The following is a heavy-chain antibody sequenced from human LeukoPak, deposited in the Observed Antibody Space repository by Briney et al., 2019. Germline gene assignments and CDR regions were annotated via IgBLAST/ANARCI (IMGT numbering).Heavy chain of an antibody. V-gene: IGHV3-11*01. Sequence: PGGTLRLSCAASGFTFSDYYMSWIRQPPRTGLGRVSYISSSCSTIYYADSVKGRFTISRDNAKNSLYLQMNSLRAEETAVYYCARDQDDYEFPDYWGQGTLVTGSS. CDR2: ISSSCSTI. D-gene: IGHD4-17*01. J-gene: IGHJ4*02. CDR1: GFTFSDYY. CDR3: ARDQDDYEFPDY.